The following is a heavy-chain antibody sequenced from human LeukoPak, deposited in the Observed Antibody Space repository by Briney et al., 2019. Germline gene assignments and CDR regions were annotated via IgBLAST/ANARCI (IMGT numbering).Heavy chain of an antibody. CDR2: IYYSGST. CDR1: GGSISSYY. Sequence: NLSETLSLTCTVSGGSISSYYWSWIRQPPGKGLEWIGYIYYSGSTNYNPSLKSRVTISVDTSKNQFSLKLSSVTAADTAVYYCAKELRISNWYFDLWGRGTLVTVSS. CDR3: AKELRISNWYFDL. D-gene: IGHD3-3*02. J-gene: IGHJ2*01. V-gene: IGHV4-59*01.